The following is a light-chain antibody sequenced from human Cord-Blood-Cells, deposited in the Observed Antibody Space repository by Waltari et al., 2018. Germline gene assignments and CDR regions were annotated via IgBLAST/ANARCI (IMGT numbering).Light chain of an antibody. Sequence: DIQMTQSPSSLSASVGDRATITCQASQDISNYLNWYQQKPGKAPKLLIYDASNLETGVPSRFSGSGSGTDFTFTISSLQPEDIATYYCQQYDNLPPVVTFGPGTKVDIK. CDR2: DAS. CDR1: QDISNY. CDR3: QQYDNLPPVVT. J-gene: IGKJ3*01. V-gene: IGKV1-33*01.